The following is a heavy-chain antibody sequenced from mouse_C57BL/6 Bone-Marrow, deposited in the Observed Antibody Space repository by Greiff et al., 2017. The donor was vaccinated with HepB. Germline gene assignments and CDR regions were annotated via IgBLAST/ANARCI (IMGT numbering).Heavy chain of an antibody. CDR2: INPGSGGT. V-gene: IGHV1-54*01. CDR1: GYAFTNYL. Sequence: QVQLKQSGAELVMPGTSVKVSCKASGYAFTNYLIEWVKQRPGQGLEWIGVINPGSGGTNYNEKFKGKATLTADKSSSTAYMQLSSLTSEDSAVYFCARSRISNYFDYWGQGTTLTVSS. CDR3: ARSRISNYFDY. J-gene: IGHJ2*01.